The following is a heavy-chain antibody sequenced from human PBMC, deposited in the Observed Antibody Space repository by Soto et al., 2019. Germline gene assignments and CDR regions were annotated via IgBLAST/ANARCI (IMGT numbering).Heavy chain of an antibody. J-gene: IGHJ4*02. D-gene: IGHD3-10*01. CDR3: ARSLWFGEDYFDY. Sequence: SETLSLTCTVSGGSISSYYWSWIRQPPGKGLEWIGDIYYSGSTNYNPSLKSRVTISIDNSKNQFSLKLTSVTAADPAVYYCARSLWFGEDYFDYWGQGSPVTVSS. V-gene: IGHV4-59*12. CDR1: GGSISSYY. CDR2: IYYSGST.